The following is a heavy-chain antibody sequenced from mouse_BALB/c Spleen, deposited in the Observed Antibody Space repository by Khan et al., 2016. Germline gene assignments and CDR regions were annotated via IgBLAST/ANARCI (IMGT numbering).Heavy chain of an antibody. CDR3: ASYDYAMDY. CDR1: GYTFTTAG. J-gene: IGHJ4*01. D-gene: IGHD2-12*01. Sequence: QIQLVQSGPELKKPGETVRISCKASGYTFTTAGMQWVQKMPGKGLKWIGWINTHSGVPTYAEDFKGRFAFSLETSASTAYLQISNLKNEDTATYFCASYDYAMDYWGQGTSVTVSS. V-gene: IGHV9-4*02. CDR2: INTHSGVP.